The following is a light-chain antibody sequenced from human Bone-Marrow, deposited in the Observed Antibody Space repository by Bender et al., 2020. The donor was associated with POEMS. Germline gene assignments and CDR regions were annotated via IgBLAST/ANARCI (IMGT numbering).Light chain of an antibody. CDR3: QAWDSGTGV. CDR1: ALATKY. J-gene: IGLJ2*01. CDR2: EDN. V-gene: IGLV3-10*01. Sequence: SSDLTQPPSVSVSPGQTARIPCSGDALATKYAFWYQQKSGQAPVLVIYEDNKRLSGIPERFSGSSSGTMATLTISGAQVDDEADYYCQAWDSGTGVFGGGTKLTVL.